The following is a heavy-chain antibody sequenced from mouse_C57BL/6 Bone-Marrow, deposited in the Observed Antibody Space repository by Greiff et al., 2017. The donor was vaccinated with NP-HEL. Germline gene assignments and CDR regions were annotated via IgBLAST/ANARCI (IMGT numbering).Heavy chain of an antibody. J-gene: IGHJ2*01. CDR1: GFNIKDYY. CDR2: IDPEDGDT. D-gene: IGHD1-1*01. CDR3: TGFYYYGDYFDY. Sequence: EVQLQQSGAELVRPGASVKLSCTASGFNIKDYYMNWVKQRPEQGLEWIGRIDPEDGDTEYAPKFPGKATMNADTSSNTAYLQLSSLTSEYTAVYYCTGFYYYGDYFDYWGQGTTLTVSS. V-gene: IGHV14-1*01.